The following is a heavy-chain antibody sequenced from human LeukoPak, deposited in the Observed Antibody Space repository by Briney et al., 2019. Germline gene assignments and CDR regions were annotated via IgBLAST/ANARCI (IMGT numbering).Heavy chain of an antibody. CDR1: GFTVSSNY. D-gene: IGHD2-8*02. CDR3: AKAQGYWAYYFDY. CDR2: ISGSGGST. V-gene: IGHV3-23*01. J-gene: IGHJ4*02. Sequence: AGGSLRLSCAASGFTVSSNYMSWVRQAPGKGLEWVSAISGSGGSTYYADSVKGRFTISRDNSKNTLYLQMNSLRAEDTAVYYCAKAQGYWAYYFDYWGQGTLVTVSS.